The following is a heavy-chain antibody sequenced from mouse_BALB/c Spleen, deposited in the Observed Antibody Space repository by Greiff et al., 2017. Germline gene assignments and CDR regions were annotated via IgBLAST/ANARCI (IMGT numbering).Heavy chain of an antibody. D-gene: IGHD2-2*01. Sequence: EVQLQQSGAELVKPGASVKLSCTASGFNIKDTYMHWVKQRPEQGLEWIGRIDPANGNTKYDPKFQGKATITADTSSNTAYLQLSSLTSEDTAVYYCASDGDDGGFAYWGQGTLVTVSA. J-gene: IGHJ3*01. CDR3: ASDGDDGGFAY. V-gene: IGHV14-3*02. CDR1: GFNIKDTY. CDR2: IDPANGNT.